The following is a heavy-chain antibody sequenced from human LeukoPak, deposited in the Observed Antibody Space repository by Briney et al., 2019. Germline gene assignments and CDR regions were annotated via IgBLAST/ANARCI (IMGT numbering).Heavy chain of an antibody. CDR1: GGSISSYY. J-gene: IGHJ4*02. V-gene: IGHV4-59*01. CDR2: VSYSGSA. CDR3: ARGGIVGVPNDY. D-gene: IGHD1-26*01. Sequence: SETLSLTCTVSGGSISSYYWNWIRQPPGKGLEWVGSVSYSGSANYNPSLKSRVTISVNKSKNQFPLKLSSVTAADTAVYYCARGGIVGVPNDYWGQGTLVTVSS.